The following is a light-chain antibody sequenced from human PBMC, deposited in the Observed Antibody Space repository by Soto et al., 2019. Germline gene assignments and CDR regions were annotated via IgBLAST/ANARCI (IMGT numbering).Light chain of an antibody. CDR1: SSDVGGYNY. CDR3: SSYAGSNNFVV. CDR2: EVS. Sequence: QSALTQPPSASGSPGQSVTISCTGTSSDVGGYNYVSWYQQHPGKAPKLMIYEVSKRPSGVPDRFSGSKSGNTASLTVSGLHAEDEADDYCSSYAGSNNFVVFGGGTKLTVL. J-gene: IGLJ2*01. V-gene: IGLV2-8*01.